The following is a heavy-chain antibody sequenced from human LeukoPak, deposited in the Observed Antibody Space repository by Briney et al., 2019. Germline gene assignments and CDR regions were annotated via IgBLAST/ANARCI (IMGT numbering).Heavy chain of an antibody. V-gene: IGHV1-8*01. CDR1: GYTFTSYD. D-gene: IGHD6-6*01. CDR3: ARSRTISSIAARPAFDP. J-gene: IGHJ5*02. Sequence: ASVKVSCKASGYTFTSYDINWVRQATGQGLEWMGWMNPNSGNTGYAQKFQGRVTITRNTSISTAYMELSSLRSEDTAVYYCARSRTISSIAARPAFDPWGQGTLATVSS. CDR2: MNPNSGNT.